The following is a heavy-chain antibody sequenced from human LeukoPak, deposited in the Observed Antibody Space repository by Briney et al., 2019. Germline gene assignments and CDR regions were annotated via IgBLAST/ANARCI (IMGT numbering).Heavy chain of an antibody. J-gene: IGHJ5*02. D-gene: IGHD3-22*01. CDR3: AKDPADYSDNTEGTWFDP. Sequence: PGRSLRLSCAASGFTFSSYGMHWVRQAPGKGLEWVAVISYDGSNKYYADSVKGRFTISRDNSYKTLYLQMNSLRAEDTAVYYCAKDPADYSDNTEGTWFDPWGQGTLVTASS. CDR2: ISYDGSNK. V-gene: IGHV3-30*18. CDR1: GFTFSSYG.